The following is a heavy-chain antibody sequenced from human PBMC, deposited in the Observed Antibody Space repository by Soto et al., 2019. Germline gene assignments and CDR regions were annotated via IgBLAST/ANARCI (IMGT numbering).Heavy chain of an antibody. V-gene: IGHV1-46*01. CDR1: GYIFTSYH. Sequence: QVHLVQSGAEVKKPGASVKVSCKASGYIFTSYHMHWVRQAHGQGLEWVGVNNPSGGRTTSAPKFQDRVTMTRDTSTSTVYMEVSSLRSEDTAVYYCARDGGTGYLDSWGQGTLVTVSP. CDR3: ARDGGTGYLDS. J-gene: IGHJ4*02. CDR2: NNPSGGRT. D-gene: IGHD3-9*01.